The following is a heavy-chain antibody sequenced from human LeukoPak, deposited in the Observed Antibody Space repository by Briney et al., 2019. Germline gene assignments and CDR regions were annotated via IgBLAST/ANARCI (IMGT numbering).Heavy chain of an antibody. Sequence: GGSLRLSCAASGFTFNTYAMNWVRQAPGKGLEWVSAISDSGGSTYYADSVKGRFTISRDNTKNTVYLQIHRLRAEDTAVYYCAKGKGSSSSSIDWWGQGTLVTVSS. J-gene: IGHJ4*02. CDR3: AKGKGSSSSSIDW. V-gene: IGHV3-23*01. CDR1: GFTFNTYA. D-gene: IGHD2-15*01. CDR2: ISDSGGST.